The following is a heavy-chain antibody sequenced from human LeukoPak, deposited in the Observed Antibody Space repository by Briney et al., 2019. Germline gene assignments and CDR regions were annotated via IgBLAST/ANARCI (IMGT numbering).Heavy chain of an antibody. CDR2: VYISGSINSNLFPSGST. CDR1: GDSNSSGSYY. CDR3: ARECSLSGYPYGLHAFDI. V-gene: IGHV4-61*02. D-gene: IGHD5-18*01. Sequence: SETLSLTCTVSGDSNSSGSYYWSWIRQTAGKGLEWIGRVYISGSINSNLFPSGSTNYNPSLKSRVTMSVDTSKNQFSLNLSSVTAADTAVYYCARECSLSGYPYGLHAFDIWGQGTVVTVSS. J-gene: IGHJ3*02.